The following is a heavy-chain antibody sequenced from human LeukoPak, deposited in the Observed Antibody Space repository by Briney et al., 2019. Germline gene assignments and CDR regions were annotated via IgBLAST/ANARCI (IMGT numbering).Heavy chain of an antibody. D-gene: IGHD3-10*01. CDR1: ADSLSSGGHY. CDR2: IHHSGRS. J-gene: IGHJ4*02. Sequence: PSQTLSLTCTVSADSLSSGGHYWAWIRPFPGKDLESIGFIHHSGRSRHNPSLKYRVAISVDASRKQFALKLSSVTAADTAMYYCERGGNRFGGFYFDYWGQGIQVIVSS. V-gene: IGHV4-31*03. CDR3: ERGGNRFGGFYFDY.